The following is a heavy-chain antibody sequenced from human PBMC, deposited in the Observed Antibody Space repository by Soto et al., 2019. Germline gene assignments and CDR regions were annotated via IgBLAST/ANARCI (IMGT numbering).Heavy chain of an antibody. CDR1: GGSISSSSYY. CDR2: IYYSGST. Sequence: SETLSLTCTVSGGSISSSSYYWGWIRQLPGKGLEWIGSIYYSGSTYYNPSLKSRVTISVDTSKNQFSLKLSSVTAADTAVYYCNIRYSSGWSYFDYWGQGTLVTVS. J-gene: IGHJ4*02. V-gene: IGHV4-39*01. CDR3: NIRYSSGWSYFDY. D-gene: IGHD6-19*01.